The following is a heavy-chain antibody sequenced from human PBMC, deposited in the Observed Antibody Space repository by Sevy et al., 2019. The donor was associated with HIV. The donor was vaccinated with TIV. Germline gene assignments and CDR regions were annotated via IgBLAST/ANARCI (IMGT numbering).Heavy chain of an antibody. J-gene: IGHJ4*02. D-gene: IGHD3-16*01. CDR3: ARDLWGGVSGDETRYYFDY. V-gene: IGHV3-33*01. CDR1: GFPFTSYG. CDR2: IWYDGSNK. Sequence: RGSLRLSCAASGFPFTSYGMHWVRQAPGKGLEWVALIWYDGSNKYYGDSVKGRFTISRDNSKDTLYLQMNSLRAEDTAVYYCARDLWGGVSGDETRYYFDYWGQGTLVTVSS.